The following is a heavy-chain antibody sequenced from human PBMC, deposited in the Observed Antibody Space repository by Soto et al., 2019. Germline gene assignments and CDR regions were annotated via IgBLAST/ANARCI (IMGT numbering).Heavy chain of an antibody. CDR1: GFSVSTSGVG. CDR3: AHGTPYYGLDV. J-gene: IGHJ6*02. V-gene: IGHV2-5*05. CDR2: IYWDDDK. Sequence: QITLKESGPTLVKPTQTLTLTCTCSGFSVSTSGVGVGWIRQPPGKPLEWLALIYWDDDKRYGPSLKSRLTITKDTSKNQGALTLANMDPVDTATYYYAHGTPYYGLDVWGQGTTVTVSS.